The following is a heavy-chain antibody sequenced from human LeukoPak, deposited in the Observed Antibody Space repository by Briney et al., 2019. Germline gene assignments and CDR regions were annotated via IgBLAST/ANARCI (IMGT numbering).Heavy chain of an antibody. CDR2: ISGSGGST. Sequence: GGSLRLSCAASGFTFSSYAMSWVRQAPGKGLEWVSAISGSGGSTYYADSVKGRFTISRDNSKNTLYLQMNSLRAEDTAVYYCPYGSGSYYYFDYWGQGTPVTVSS. CDR1: GFTFSSYA. CDR3: PYGSGSYYYFDY. D-gene: IGHD3-10*01. J-gene: IGHJ4*02. V-gene: IGHV3-23*01.